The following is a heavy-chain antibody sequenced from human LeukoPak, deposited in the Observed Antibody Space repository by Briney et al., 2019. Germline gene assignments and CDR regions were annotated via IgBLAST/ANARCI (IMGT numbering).Heavy chain of an antibody. D-gene: IGHD3-10*01. J-gene: IGHJ5*02. CDR3: ATLGGSGRRWFDP. CDR1: GFTFSSYS. Sequence: GGSLRLSCAASGFTFSSYSMNWVRQAPGKGLEWVSYISSSSSTIYYADSVKGRFTISRDSAKNSLYLQINSLRDEDTAVYYCATLGGSGRRWFDPWGQGTLVTVSS. V-gene: IGHV3-48*02. CDR2: ISSSSSTI.